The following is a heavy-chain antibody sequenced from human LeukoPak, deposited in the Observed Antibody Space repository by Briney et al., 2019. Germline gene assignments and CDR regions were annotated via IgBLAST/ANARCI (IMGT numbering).Heavy chain of an antibody. CDR1: GFTFSSYA. CDR2: ISGSGGST. D-gene: IGHD3-22*01. J-gene: IGHJ4*02. V-gene: IGHV3-23*01. Sequence: GGSLRLSCAASGFTFSSYAMSWVRQAPGKGLEWVSAISGSGGSTYYADSVKGRFTISRDNSKNTLYLQMNSLGAEDTAVYYCAKRYYDSSGYTAALDYWGQGTLVTVSS. CDR3: AKRYYDSSGYTAALDY.